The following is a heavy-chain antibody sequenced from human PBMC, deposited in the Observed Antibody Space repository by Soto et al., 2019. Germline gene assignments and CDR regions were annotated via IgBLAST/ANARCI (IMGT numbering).Heavy chain of an antibody. CDR1: VFTVSSDY. CDR2: IYTGGST. D-gene: IGHD3-3*01. CDR3: ARDSSPYYDFWSGFYTYFEY. Sequence: GYLRLSCSPSVFTVSSDYIICVLPSPVKVLDWVSVIYTGGSTYYADSVKGRFTISRDNAKKTLYLQMNSLRADDTAVYYCARDSSPYYDFWSGFYTYFEYWGQGALVTVSS. V-gene: IGHV3-53*01. J-gene: IGHJ4*02.